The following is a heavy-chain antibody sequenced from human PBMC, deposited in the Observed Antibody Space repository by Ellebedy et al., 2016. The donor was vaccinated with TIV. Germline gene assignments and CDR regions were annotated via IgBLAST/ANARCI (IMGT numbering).Heavy chain of an antibody. Sequence: PGGSLRLSCEASGFTFSSYWMSWVRQAPGKGLEWVANIKQGGSETNYVDSVEGRFTISRDNANNSLFLQMNSLRVDDTAVYYCARGSTTATSKNWFDPWGQGTPVTVSS. CDR3: ARGSTTATSKNWFDP. CDR2: IKQGGSET. D-gene: IGHD1-14*01. J-gene: IGHJ5*02. CDR1: GFTFSSYW. V-gene: IGHV3-7*03.